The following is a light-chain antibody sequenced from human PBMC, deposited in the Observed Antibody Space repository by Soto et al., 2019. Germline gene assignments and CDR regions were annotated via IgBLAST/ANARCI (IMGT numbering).Light chain of an antibody. CDR2: EVG. V-gene: IGLV2-14*01. CDR3: ISYTSDDVRYV. Sequence: QSVLTQPASVSGTPGQSITISCTGSNSDVGIYDFVSWYQHHPGRAPKLIVSEVGHRPSGVSNRFSGSKSGNTASLTISGLQSEDEADYYCISYTSDDVRYVFGTGTKVTV. CDR1: NSDVGIYDF. J-gene: IGLJ1*01.